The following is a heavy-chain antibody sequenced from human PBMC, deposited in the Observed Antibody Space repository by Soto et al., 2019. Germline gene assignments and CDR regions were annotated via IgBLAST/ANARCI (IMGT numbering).Heavy chain of an antibody. CDR3: ARSVREVWYYFDY. J-gene: IGHJ4*02. D-gene: IGHD3-16*01. CDR2: IYYSGST. CDR1: GGSISSGGYY. Sequence: QVQLQESGPGLVKPSQTLSLTCTVSGGSISSGGYYWSWIRQHPGKGLEWIGYIYYSGSTYYNPSLKSRGTISVDTLKNQFSLELSSVTAADPAVYYCARSVREVWYYFDYWGQGTLVTVSS. V-gene: IGHV4-31*03.